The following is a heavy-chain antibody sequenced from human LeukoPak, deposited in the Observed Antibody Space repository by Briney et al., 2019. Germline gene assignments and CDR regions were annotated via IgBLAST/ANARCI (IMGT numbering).Heavy chain of an antibody. CDR1: GYTFTDYY. D-gene: IGHD3-22*01. Sequence: SCMASGYTFTDYYMHWVRQAPGKGLEWVAVISYDGSNKYYADSVKGRFTISRDNSKNTLYLQMNSPRAEDTAVYYCARDLYYYDSSGYCDYWGQGTLVTVSS. CDR3: ARDLYYYDSSGYCDY. J-gene: IGHJ4*02. CDR2: ISYDGSNK. V-gene: IGHV3-30-3*01.